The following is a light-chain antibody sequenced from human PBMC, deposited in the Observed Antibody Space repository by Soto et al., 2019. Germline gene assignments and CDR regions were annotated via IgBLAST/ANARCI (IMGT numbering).Light chain of an antibody. CDR1: ESISSW. Sequence: DIQMTQSPSTLSASVGDRVTITCRASESISSWLAWYQQKPGKAPKLLIYEASSLESGVPSRFSGSGSGTEFTLNIRSLQPDDFATYSFQQYEAYPLTFGGGTKVEIK. CDR2: EAS. V-gene: IGKV1-5*03. CDR3: QQYEAYPLT. J-gene: IGKJ4*01.